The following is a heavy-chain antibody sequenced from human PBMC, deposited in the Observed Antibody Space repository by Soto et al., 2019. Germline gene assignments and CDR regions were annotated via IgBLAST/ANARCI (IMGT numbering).Heavy chain of an antibody. D-gene: IGHD4-17*01. J-gene: IGHJ4*02. CDR2: IYSDDNT. V-gene: IGHV3-53*01. Sequence: DVQLVKSGGGLIQPGGSLRLSCAASGITATNGHMSWVRQAPGKGLEWVSVIYSDDNTYYADSVKDRFTISRDTSKNTVYLQMNSLRAEDTAVYYCARDWNGDKYFDFWDQGSLVTVSS. CDR3: ARDWNGDKYFDF. CDR1: GITATNGH.